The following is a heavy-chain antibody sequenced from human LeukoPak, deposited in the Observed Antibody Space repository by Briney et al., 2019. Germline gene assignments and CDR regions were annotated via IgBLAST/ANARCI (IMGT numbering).Heavy chain of an antibody. CDR1: GFTFSTYA. CDR2: ISNDGRNE. V-gene: IGHV3-30*04. Sequence: PGRSLRLSCAASGFTFSTYAVHWVRQTPDKGLEWLAVISNDGRNEYYADSVKGRFTISGDNAKDSVYLQMNGLRAEDTAVYYCARCAGTPQYYYYYYYMDVWGKGTTVTVSS. J-gene: IGHJ6*03. D-gene: IGHD1/OR15-1a*01. CDR3: ARCAGTPQYYYYYYYMDV.